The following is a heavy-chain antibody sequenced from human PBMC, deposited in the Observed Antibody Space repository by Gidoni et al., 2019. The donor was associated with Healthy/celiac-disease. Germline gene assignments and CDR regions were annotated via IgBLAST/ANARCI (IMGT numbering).Heavy chain of an antibody. Sequence: QVQLVQSGAEVKKPGSSVQVSCKASGGTFSSYAISWVRQAPGQGLEWMGGIIPIFGTANYAQKFQGRVTITADESTSTAYMELSSLRSEDTAVYYCARDYGVGATVLDAFDIWGQGTMVTVSS. D-gene: IGHD1-26*01. CDR2: IIPIFGTA. V-gene: IGHV1-69*01. CDR1: GGTFSSYA. J-gene: IGHJ3*02. CDR3: ARDYGVGATVLDAFDI.